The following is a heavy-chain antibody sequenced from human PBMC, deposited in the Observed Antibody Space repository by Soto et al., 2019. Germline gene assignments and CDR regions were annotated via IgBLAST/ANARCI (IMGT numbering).Heavy chain of an antibody. Sequence: GGSLRLSCAASGFTFSSYAMSWVRQAPGKGLEWVSAISGSGGSTYYADSVKGRFTISRDNSKNTLYLQMNSLRAEDTAVYYCAKDLSWEGIAAAGTWARYGMDVWGQGTTATVSS. CDR3: AKDLSWEGIAAAGTWARYGMDV. J-gene: IGHJ6*02. V-gene: IGHV3-23*01. D-gene: IGHD6-13*01. CDR2: ISGSGGST. CDR1: GFTFSSYA.